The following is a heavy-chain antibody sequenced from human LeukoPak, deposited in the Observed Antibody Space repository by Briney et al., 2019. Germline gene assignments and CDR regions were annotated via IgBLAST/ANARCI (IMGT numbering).Heavy chain of an antibody. D-gene: IGHD3-9*01. J-gene: IGHJ3*02. CDR3: AKDQIPSYYDFMTGYYRSDAFDI. Sequence: GGSLRLSCAASGFTFSSYSMSWVRQAPGKGLEWVGRSKSKNDGGTTYYAAPVKGRFTISREDSKNTLFLQMNSLKAEDTAVYYCAKDQIPSYYDFMTGYYRSDAFDIWGQGTMVTVSS. V-gene: IGHV3-15*01. CDR1: GFTFSSYS. CDR2: SKSKNDGGTT.